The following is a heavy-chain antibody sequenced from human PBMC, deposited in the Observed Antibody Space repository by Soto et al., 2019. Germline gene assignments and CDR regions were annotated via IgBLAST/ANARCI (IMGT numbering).Heavy chain of an antibody. Sequence: SGPTLVKPTQTLTLTCSCSGFSISADGVGVGWIRQPPGKALEWLALIYWDDDKRYSPSLKSRLTITKDTSKNQVVLTMTNMDPVDTATYYCAHYPRDYYDSSGYYYVSTIDPWGQGTLVTVSS. D-gene: IGHD3-22*01. CDR1: GFSISADGVG. CDR2: IYWDDDK. CDR3: AHYPRDYYDSSGYYYVSTIDP. J-gene: IGHJ5*02. V-gene: IGHV2-5*02.